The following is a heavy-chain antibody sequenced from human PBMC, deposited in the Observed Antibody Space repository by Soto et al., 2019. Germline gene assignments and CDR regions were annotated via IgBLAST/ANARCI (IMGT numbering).Heavy chain of an antibody. CDR2: IVVGSGNT. CDR1: GFTFTSSA. J-gene: IGHJ4*02. CDR3: AVDIGYCSGGSCFPIAYFDY. Sequence: QMPLVQSGPEVKKPGTSVKVSCKASGFTFTSSAMQWVRQARGQRLEWIGWIVVGSGNTNYAQKFQERVTITRDMSTSTAYMELRSLRSEDTAVYYWAVDIGYCSGGSCFPIAYFDYWGQGTLVTVSS. D-gene: IGHD2-15*01. V-gene: IGHV1-58*02.